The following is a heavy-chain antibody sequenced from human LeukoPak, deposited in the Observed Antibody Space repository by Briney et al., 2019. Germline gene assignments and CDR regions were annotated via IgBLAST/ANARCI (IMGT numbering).Heavy chain of an antibody. CDR3: ARGGNIYYYDSSGYPRPDWFDP. CDR2: MNPNSGNT. D-gene: IGHD3-22*01. V-gene: IGHV1-8*01. Sequence: ASVKVSCKASGYTFTSYDINWVRQATGQGLEWMGWMNPNSGNTGYVQKFQGRVTMTRKSSISTAYMELSSLRSEDTAVYYCARGGNIYYYDSSGYPRPDWFDPWGQGTLVTVSS. J-gene: IGHJ5*02. CDR1: GYTFTSYD.